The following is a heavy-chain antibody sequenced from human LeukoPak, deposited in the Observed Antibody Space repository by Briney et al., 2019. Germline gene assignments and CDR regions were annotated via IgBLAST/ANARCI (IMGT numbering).Heavy chain of an antibody. Sequence: PSETLSLTCAVYGGSFRGYYWSWIRQPPGKGLEWIGEINHSGSTNYNPSLKSRVTISVDTSKNQFSLKLSSVTAADTAVYYCARARGGISRGYSYGFFDYWGQGTLVTVSS. CDR2: INHSGST. V-gene: IGHV4-34*01. J-gene: IGHJ4*02. CDR1: GGSFRGYY. D-gene: IGHD5-18*01. CDR3: ARARGGISRGYSYGFFDY.